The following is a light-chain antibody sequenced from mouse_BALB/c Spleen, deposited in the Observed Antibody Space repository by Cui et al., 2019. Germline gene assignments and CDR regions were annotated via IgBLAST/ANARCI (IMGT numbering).Light chain of an antibody. CDR3: QQHNEYPYT. Sequence: DVQITQSPSYLAASPVASITINCRASKSISKCLAWYQEKPGKTNKLLIYSGSTLQSGIPSRFSGSGSGTDFTLTISSLGPEDFAMYYCQQHNEYPYTFGGGTKLEIK. J-gene: IGKJ2*01. CDR1: KSISKC. V-gene: IGKV16-104*01. CDR2: SGS.